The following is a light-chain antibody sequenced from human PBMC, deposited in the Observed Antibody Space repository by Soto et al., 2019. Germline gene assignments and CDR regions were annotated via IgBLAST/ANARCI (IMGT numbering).Light chain of an antibody. J-gene: IGKJ2*01. CDR1: QSLLASIGYHY. CDR2: LGS. CDR3: MQTLDTPYT. V-gene: IGKV2-28*01. Sequence: EIVMTQSPLSLPVTPGEPASISCRSSQSLLASIGYHYLDWYLQKPGQPPQLLISLGSNRASGVPDRFSGSGSDTYFTLKISRVEADDVGLYYCMQTLDTPYTFGQGTKLEIK.